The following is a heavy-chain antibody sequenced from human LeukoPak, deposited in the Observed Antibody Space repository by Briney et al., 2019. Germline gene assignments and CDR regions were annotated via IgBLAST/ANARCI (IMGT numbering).Heavy chain of an antibody. V-gene: IGHV1-18*01. J-gene: IGHJ6*02. Sequence: ASVKVSCKASGYTFSSYGISWVRQAPGQGLEWMGWISVYNGNTNYAQKLQGRVTMTTDTSTSTAYMELRSLRSDDTAVYYCARDGSVYCSSTSCYSGYYYYGMDVWGQGTTVTVSS. CDR2: ISVYNGNT. CDR3: ARDGSVYCSSTSCYSGYYYYGMDV. CDR1: GYTFSSYG. D-gene: IGHD2-2*01.